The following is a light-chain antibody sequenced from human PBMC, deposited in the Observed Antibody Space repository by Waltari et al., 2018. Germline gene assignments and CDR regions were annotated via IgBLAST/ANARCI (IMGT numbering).Light chain of an antibody. CDR3: VLYMGSGIGV. J-gene: IGLJ3*02. CDR2: NTY. Sequence: QTVVTQEPSFSVSPGGTVTLTCGLSSGSVSTNYYPSWYQQTPGPAPRTLIYNTYSRSSGVPDRFSGSILGNKAALTITGAQADDESDYYCVLYMGSGIGVFGGGTKLTVL. V-gene: IGLV8-61*01. CDR1: SGSVSTNYY.